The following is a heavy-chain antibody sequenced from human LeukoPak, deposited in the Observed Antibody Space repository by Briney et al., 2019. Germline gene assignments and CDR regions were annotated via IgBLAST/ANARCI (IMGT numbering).Heavy chain of an antibody. V-gene: IGHV3-9*01. CDR1: GFTVSVNY. D-gene: IGHD2-2*01. J-gene: IGHJ4*02. Sequence: GGSLRLSCAVSGFTVSVNYMTWVRQAPGKGLEWVSGISWNSGSIGYADSVKGRFTISRDNAKNSLYLQMNSLRAEDTALYYCAKDSKFVVASYYFDYWGQGTLVTVSS. CDR3: AKDSKFVVASYYFDY. CDR2: ISWNSGSI.